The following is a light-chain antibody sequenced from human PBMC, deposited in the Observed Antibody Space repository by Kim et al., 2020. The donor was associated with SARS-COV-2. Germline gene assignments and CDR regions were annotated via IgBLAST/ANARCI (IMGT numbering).Light chain of an antibody. CDR3: QLWDSSSDQWI. Sequence: APGTTARRTCGGNNIGTKSVHWYQQRPGQAPLLVIFYDSDRPSGIPERFSGSNSGNTATLTISGVEAGDEADYFCQLWDSSSDQWIFGGWTQLTVL. CDR1: NIGTKS. J-gene: IGLJ2*01. CDR2: YDS. V-gene: IGLV3-21*01.